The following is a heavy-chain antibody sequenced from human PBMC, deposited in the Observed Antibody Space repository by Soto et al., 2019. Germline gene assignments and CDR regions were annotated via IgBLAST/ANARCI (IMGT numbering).Heavy chain of an antibody. V-gene: IGHV1-18*01. CDR3: ARDVLRYFDWPIGDAFDI. D-gene: IGHD3-9*01. CDR2: ISAYNGNT. Sequence: ASAKVSSMDSGYTFTSYGISWVRQAPGQGLEWMGWISAYNGNTNYAQKLQGRVTMTTDTSTSTAYMELRSLISDDTAVYYCARDVLRYFDWPIGDAFDIWGQGTMVTV. CDR1: GYTFTSYG. J-gene: IGHJ3*02.